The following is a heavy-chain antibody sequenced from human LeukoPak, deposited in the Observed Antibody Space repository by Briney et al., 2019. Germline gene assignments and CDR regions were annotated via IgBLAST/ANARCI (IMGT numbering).Heavy chain of an antibody. D-gene: IGHD7-27*01. CDR1: GFTFSSYA. CDR3: VKANWGGAFDI. CDR2: ISSNGGST. J-gene: IGHJ3*02. Sequence: GGSLRLSCSASGFTFSSYAMHWVRQAPGKGLEYVSAISSNGGSTYYADSVKGRFTISRDNSENTLYLQMSSLRAEDTAVYYCVKANWGGAFDIWGQGTMVTVSS. V-gene: IGHV3-64D*09.